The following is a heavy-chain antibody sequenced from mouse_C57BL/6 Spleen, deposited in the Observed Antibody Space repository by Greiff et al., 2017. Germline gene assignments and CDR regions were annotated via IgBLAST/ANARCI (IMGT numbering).Heavy chain of an antibody. V-gene: IGHV3-6*01. Sequence: EVKLVESGPGLVKPSQSLSLTCSVTGYSITSGYYWNWIRQFPGNKLEWMGYISYDGSNNYNPSLKNRISITRDTSKNQFFLKLNSVTTEDTATYYCARESNYGAWFAYWGQGTLVTVSA. CDR2: ISYDGSN. J-gene: IGHJ3*01. CDR1: GYSITSGYY. D-gene: IGHD2-5*01. CDR3: ARESNYGAWFAY.